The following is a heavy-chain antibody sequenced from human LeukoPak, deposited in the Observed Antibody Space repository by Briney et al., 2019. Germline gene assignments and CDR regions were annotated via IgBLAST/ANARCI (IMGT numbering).Heavy chain of an antibody. CDR2: ISWNSGSI. Sequence: GGSLRLSCAASGFTFDDYAMHWVRQAPGKGLEWVSGISWNSGSIGYADSVKGRFTISRDNAKNSLYPQMNSLRAEDTALYYCAKDKGIAAAGDYYGMDVWGQGTTVTVSS. CDR3: AKDKGIAAAGDYYGMDV. V-gene: IGHV3-9*01. CDR1: GFTFDDYA. J-gene: IGHJ6*02. D-gene: IGHD6-13*01.